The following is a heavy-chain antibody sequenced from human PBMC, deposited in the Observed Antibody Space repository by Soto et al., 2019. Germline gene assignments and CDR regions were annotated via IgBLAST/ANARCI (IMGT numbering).Heavy chain of an antibody. Sequence: SETLSLTCAVSGGSISSGGYSWSWIRQPPGKGLEWIGYIYHSGSTYYNPSLKSRVTISLDRSKNQFSLKVNSVTAADTAVYYCAKGRLVPAVNFDYWSLGTLVTVSS. CDR2: IYHSGST. D-gene: IGHD2-2*01. CDR1: GGSISSGGYS. V-gene: IGHV4-30-2*01. J-gene: IGHJ4*02. CDR3: AKGRLVPAVNFDY.